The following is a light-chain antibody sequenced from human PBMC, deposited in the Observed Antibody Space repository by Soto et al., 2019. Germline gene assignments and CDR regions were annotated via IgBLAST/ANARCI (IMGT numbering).Light chain of an antibody. CDR2: DAS. V-gene: IGKV3-20*01. J-gene: IGKJ4*01. CDR1: QSVNNAY. Sequence: EIVLTQSPGTVSLSPGERATLSCRASQSVNNAYLAWYQQKPGQAPRLLIYDASKRATGIPDRFSGSGSGTDFTLTISRLEPEDFAVYYCQQYGTSVLTFGGGTKVEIK. CDR3: QQYGTSVLT.